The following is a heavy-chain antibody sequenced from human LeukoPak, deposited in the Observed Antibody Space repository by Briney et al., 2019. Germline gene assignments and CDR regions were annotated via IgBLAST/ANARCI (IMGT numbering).Heavy chain of an antibody. CDR2: IYHSGST. CDR1: GYSISSGYY. J-gene: IGHJ3*02. D-gene: IGHD3-22*01. V-gene: IGHV4-38-2*02. CDR3: ARARNYYDSSGYYYEGDAFDI. Sequence: EPSETLSLTCTVSGYSISSGYYWGWIRQPPGKGLEWIGSIYHSGSTYYNPSLKSRVTISVDTSKNQFSLKLSSVTAADTAVYFCARARNYYDSSGYYYEGDAFDIWGQGTMVTVSS.